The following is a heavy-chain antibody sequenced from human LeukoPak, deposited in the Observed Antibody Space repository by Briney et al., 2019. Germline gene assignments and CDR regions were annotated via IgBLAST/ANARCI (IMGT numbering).Heavy chain of an antibody. J-gene: IGHJ5*02. Sequence: GGSLRLSCSGFGFTFRSFWMGWVRQAPGKGLEWVSAIHTSGDTCYADSVKGRFTISRDTSKNTLYLQINSLRVEDTAVYYCIVFGDSNHWGQGTLVTVSS. CDR2: IHTSGDT. CDR3: IVFGDSNH. V-gene: IGHV3-23*01. CDR1: GFTFRSFW. D-gene: IGHD4-17*01.